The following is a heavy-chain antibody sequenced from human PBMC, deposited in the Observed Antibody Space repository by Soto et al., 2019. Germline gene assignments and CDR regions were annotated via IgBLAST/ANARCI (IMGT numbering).Heavy chain of an antibody. CDR1: GGSVSRDSNF. V-gene: IGHV4-61*01. J-gene: IGHJ6*02. D-gene: IGHD4-17*01. CDR3: ARARDYDYHYSGMDV. CDR2: IYYSGPT. Sequence: SETLSLTCTVSGGSVSRDSNFWSWIRQPPGKGLEWIGYIYYSGPTRYNPSLESRVTISIDSSKNQVSLNLTSVTAADTAVYYCARARDYDYHYSGMDVWGQGTTVTVSS.